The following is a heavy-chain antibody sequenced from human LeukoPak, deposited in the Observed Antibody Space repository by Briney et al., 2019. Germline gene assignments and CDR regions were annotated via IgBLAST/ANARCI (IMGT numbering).Heavy chain of an antibody. J-gene: IGHJ2*01. D-gene: IGHD5-24*01. V-gene: IGHV3-30-3*01. Sequence: GGSLRLSCAASGFTFSSYEMHLVRQAPGKGLEWVAVISYDGNNKYYADSVKGRFTISRDNSKKTLYLQMNSLIAEDTAVYYCARDGYNEEYWYFDLWGRGILVTVSS. CDR3: ARDGYNEEYWYFDL. CDR1: GFTFSSYE. CDR2: ISYDGNNK.